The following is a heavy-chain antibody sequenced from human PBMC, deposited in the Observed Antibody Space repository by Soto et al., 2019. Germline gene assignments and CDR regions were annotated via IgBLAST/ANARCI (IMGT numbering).Heavy chain of an antibody. V-gene: IGHV3-9*01. D-gene: IGHD3-10*01. CDR3: LKDLSYGSGPFDY. J-gene: IGHJ4*02. Sequence: AGGSLRLSCAASGFTFDDYAMHWVRQAPGKGLEWVSGISWNSGSIGYADSVKGRFTISRDNAKNSLYLQMNSLRAEDTALYYFLKDLSYGSGPFDYWGQGTXVTVSS. CDR1: GFTFDDYA. CDR2: ISWNSGSI.